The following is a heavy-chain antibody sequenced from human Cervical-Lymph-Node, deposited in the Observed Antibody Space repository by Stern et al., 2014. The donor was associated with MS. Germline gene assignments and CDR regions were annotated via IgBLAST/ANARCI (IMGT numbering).Heavy chain of an antibody. Sequence: EVHLVESGAEVKKPGESLKISCKLSGYSFTIYYIAWVRQMPGKGLVLMWCIYPSDSDSTYSPAFQGQVTISADKSITTAYLQWSSLRASDTAMYYCARHVQGFDYWGQGTLVTVSS. CDR1: GYSFTIYY. CDR2: IYPSDSDS. V-gene: IGHV5-51*01. J-gene: IGHJ4*02. CDR3: ARHVQGFDY.